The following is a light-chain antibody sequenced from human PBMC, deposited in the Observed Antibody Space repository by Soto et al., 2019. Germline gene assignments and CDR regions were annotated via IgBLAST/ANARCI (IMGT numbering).Light chain of an antibody. V-gene: IGLV1-40*01. CDR3: QSHDSSLHASV. J-gene: IGLJ1*01. Sequence: QYVLTQPPSVSGAPGQRVTISCTGSSSNIGAGYDVHWYLQLPGTAPKLLIYGNTNRPSGVPDRFSGSKSGSSASLAITGLQAEDEADYYCQSHDSSLHASVFGTGTKLTVL. CDR2: GNT. CDR1: SSNIGAGYD.